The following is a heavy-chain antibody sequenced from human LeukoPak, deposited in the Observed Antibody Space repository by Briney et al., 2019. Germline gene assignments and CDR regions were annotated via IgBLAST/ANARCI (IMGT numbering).Heavy chain of an antibody. V-gene: IGHV1-2*02. CDR2: INPNSGGT. CDR1: GYTFTDYY. D-gene: IGHD6-13*01. CDR3: ARDGVYSRNFDAFDI. Sequence: GASVTVSCKASGYTFTDYYLHWVRQAPGQGLEWMGWINPNSGGTKCAQKFQGRVVMTRDTSISTAYMELNSLGSDDTAVYYCARDGVYSRNFDAFDIWGQGTMVTVSS. J-gene: IGHJ3*02.